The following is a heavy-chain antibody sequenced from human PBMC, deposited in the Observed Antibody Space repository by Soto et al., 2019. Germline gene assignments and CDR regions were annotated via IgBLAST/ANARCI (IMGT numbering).Heavy chain of an antibody. J-gene: IGHJ4*02. CDR1: GFTFSSYA. Sequence: QVQLVESGGGVVQPGRSLRLSCAASGFTFSSYAMHWVRQAPGKGLEWVAVISYDGSNKYYADSVKGRFTISRDNSKNTLYLQMNSLVAEDTAVYYCARDKSPYSSGWHNRHFDYWGQGTLVTVSS. CDR2: ISYDGSNK. D-gene: IGHD6-19*01. CDR3: ARDKSPYSSGWHNRHFDY. V-gene: IGHV3-30-3*01.